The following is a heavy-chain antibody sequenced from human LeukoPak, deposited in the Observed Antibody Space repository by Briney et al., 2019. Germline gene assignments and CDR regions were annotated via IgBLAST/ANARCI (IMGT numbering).Heavy chain of an antibody. CDR2: IIPIFGTA. V-gene: IGHV1-69*01. CDR3: AARDPSSFVVVPAAPSRYYYYYMDV. CDR1: GGTFSSYA. J-gene: IGHJ6*03. Sequence: GSSVKVSCKASGGTFSSYAISWVRQAPGQGLEWMGGIIPIFGTANYAQKFQGRVTITADESTSTAYMELSSLRSEDTAVYYCAARDPSSFVVVPAAPSRYYYYYMDVWGKGTTVTVSS. D-gene: IGHD2-2*01.